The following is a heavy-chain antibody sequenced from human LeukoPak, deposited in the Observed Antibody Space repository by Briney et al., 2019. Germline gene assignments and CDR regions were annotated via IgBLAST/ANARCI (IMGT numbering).Heavy chain of an antibody. Sequence: GGSLRLSCAASGFTFSSYAMSWARQAPGKGLEWVSAISGSGGSTYYADSVKGRFTISRDNSKNTLYLQMNSLRAEDTAVYYCAKDPSAPHYYDSSGSSDYWGQGTLVTVSS. J-gene: IGHJ4*02. D-gene: IGHD3-22*01. CDR3: AKDPSAPHYYDSSGSSDY. CDR2: ISGSGGST. CDR1: GFTFSSYA. V-gene: IGHV3-23*01.